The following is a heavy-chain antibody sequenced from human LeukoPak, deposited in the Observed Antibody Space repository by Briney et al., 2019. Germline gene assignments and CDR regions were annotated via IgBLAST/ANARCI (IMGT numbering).Heavy chain of an antibody. Sequence: SETLSLTCAVYGGSFSGYYWSWIRQPPGKGLEWIGEINHSGSTNYNPSLKSRVTISVDTSTNQFSLKQSSVTAADTAVYYCARLKRGYYDSSGYADYWGQGTLVTVSS. V-gene: IGHV4-34*01. D-gene: IGHD3-22*01. J-gene: IGHJ4*02. CDR3: ARLKRGYYDSSGYADY. CDR1: GGSFSGYY. CDR2: INHSGST.